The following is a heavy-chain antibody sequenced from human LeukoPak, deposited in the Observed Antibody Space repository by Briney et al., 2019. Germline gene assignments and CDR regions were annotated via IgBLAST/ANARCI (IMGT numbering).Heavy chain of an antibody. CDR2: VSGSGGST. V-gene: IGHV3-23*01. D-gene: IGHD5-12*01. Sequence: AGGSLRLSCAASGFTFSRYAMSWVRQAPGKGLEWVSGVSGSGGSTYYADSVKGRFTISRDNSKNTLYLQMNSLRAEDTAVYYCAKDLDIVATITGNWGQGTLVTVSS. J-gene: IGHJ4*02. CDR3: AKDLDIVATITGN. CDR1: GFTFSRYA.